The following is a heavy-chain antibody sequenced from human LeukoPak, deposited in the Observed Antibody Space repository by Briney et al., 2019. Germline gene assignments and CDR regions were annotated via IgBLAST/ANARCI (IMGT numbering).Heavy chain of an antibody. V-gene: IGHV1-2*06. CDR2: INPNSGGT. J-gene: IGHJ3*02. CDR3: ARVTEPDDAFDI. CDR1: GYTFTGYY. Sequence: ASVKVSCKASGYTFTGYYMHWVRQAPGQGLEWMGRINPNSGGTNYAQKFQGRVTMTRDTSISTAYMELSRLRSDDTAVYYCARVTEPDDAFDIWGQGTMVTVSS. D-gene: IGHD1-14*01.